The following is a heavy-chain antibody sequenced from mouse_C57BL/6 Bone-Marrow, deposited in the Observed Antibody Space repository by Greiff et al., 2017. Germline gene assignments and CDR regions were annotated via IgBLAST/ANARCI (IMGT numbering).Heavy chain of an antibody. V-gene: IGHV2-2*01. Sequence: VQLQESGPGLVQPSQSLSITCTVSGFSLTSYGVHWVRQSPGKGLEWLGVIWSGGSTDYNAAVISRLSISKDNSKSQVFFKMNSLQADDTAIYYCARKTGYGNYAYFDVWGTGTTVTVSS. CDR1: GFSLTSYG. CDR3: ARKTGYGNYAYFDV. CDR2: IWSGGST. J-gene: IGHJ1*03. D-gene: IGHD2-1*01.